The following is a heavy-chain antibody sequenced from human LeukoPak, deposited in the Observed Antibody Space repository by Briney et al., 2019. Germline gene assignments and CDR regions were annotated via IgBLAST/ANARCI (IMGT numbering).Heavy chain of an antibody. Sequence: SETLSLTCTVSGGSISSYYWSWIRQPPGKGQEWIGYIYYSGSTNYNPSLKSRVTISVDTSKNQFSLKLSSVTAADTAVYYCARSPHPNYDSSGYSLNYWGQGTLVTVSS. D-gene: IGHD3-22*01. J-gene: IGHJ4*02. V-gene: IGHV4-59*08. CDR2: IYYSGST. CDR1: GGSISSYY. CDR3: ARSPHPNYDSSGYSLNY.